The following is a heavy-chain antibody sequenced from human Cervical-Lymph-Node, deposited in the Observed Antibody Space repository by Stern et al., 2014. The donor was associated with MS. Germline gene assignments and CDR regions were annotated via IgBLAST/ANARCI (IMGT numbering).Heavy chain of an antibody. V-gene: IGHV1-69*01. CDR2: IIPVVGTA. D-gene: IGHD1-1*01. CDR3: ARGPYNRDFFEY. J-gene: IGHJ4*02. CDR1: GGTFSRYG. Sequence: QVQLVQSGAEVRKPGSSVKVSCKASGGTFSRYGISWVRQAPGQGLEWMGGIIPVVGTADYAEQFQGRVTITADGSTSTAYMELSSLTSADTAVYYCARGPYNRDFFEYWGQGTVVTVSS.